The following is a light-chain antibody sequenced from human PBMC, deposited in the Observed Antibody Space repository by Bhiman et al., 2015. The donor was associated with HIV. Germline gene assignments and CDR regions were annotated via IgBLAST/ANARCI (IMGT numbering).Light chain of an antibody. CDR2: EVT. J-gene: IGLJ3*02. CDR1: SSDIGSYKF. CDR3: CSYAGSSVSWV. V-gene: IGLV2-23*02. Sequence: QSALTQPASVSGSPGQSITISCTGTSSDIGSYKFVSWYQQHPGKAPKLLIYEVTKRPSGVSNRFSGSKSGNTASLTISGLQAEDESDYYCCSYAGSSVSWVFGGGTKLTVL.